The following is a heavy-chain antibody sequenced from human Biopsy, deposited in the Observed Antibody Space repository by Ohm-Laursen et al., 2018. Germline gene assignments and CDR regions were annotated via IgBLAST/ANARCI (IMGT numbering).Heavy chain of an antibody. CDR1: GDSVTKYY. CDR3: ARDSGILNYGNFKYYHYYGMDV. V-gene: IGHV4-59*02. Sequence: GTLSLTCTVSGDSVTKYYWSWIRQPPGKGLEWIGHIYYSVMTNYNPSLQSRVSISVDTSRNQVSLTLSSVIAADTAVYYCARDSGILNYGNFKYYHYYGMDVWGQGTKVTVSS. CDR2: IYYSVMT. J-gene: IGHJ6*02. D-gene: IGHD4-11*01.